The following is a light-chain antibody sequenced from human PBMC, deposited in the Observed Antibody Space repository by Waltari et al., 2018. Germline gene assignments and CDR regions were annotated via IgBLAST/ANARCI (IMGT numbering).Light chain of an antibody. J-gene: IGKJ4*01. Sequence: DIQLTQSPSFLSVSVVHRFTITCRASQGIGSYLAWYQQKPGKAPKVLIYVASTLQSGVPSRFSGSGSGTEFTLTISSLQPEDFATYYCQQLISYPLTFGGGTKVEIK. CDR2: VAS. V-gene: IGKV1-9*01. CDR1: QGIGSY. CDR3: QQLISYPLT.